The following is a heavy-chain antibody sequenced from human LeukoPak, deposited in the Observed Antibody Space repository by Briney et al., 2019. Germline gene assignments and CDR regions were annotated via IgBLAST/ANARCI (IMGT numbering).Heavy chain of an antibody. CDR3: ARDFGSSSWYTMSLDY. CDR1: GGTFSSYA. V-gene: IGHV1-69*04. Sequence: SVKVSCNASGGTFSSYAISWVRQAPGQGLEWMGRCIPILGIANYAQKFQGRVTITADKSTSTAYMELSSLRSEDTAVYYCARDFGSSSWYTMSLDYWGQGTLVTASS. J-gene: IGHJ4*02. D-gene: IGHD6-13*01. CDR2: CIPILGIA.